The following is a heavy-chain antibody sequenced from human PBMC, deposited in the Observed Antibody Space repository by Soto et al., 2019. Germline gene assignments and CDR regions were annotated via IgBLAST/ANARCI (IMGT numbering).Heavy chain of an antibody. V-gene: IGHV3-23*01. Sequence: AGGSLRLSCAASGFTFSSYAMSWVRQAPGKGLEWVSAISGSGGSTYYADSVKGRFTISRDNSKNTLYLQMNSLRAEDTAVYYCAKGLSGSSGSPYYFDYWGQGTLVTVSS. D-gene: IGHD6-19*01. CDR1: GFTFSSYA. CDR2: ISGSGGST. J-gene: IGHJ4*02. CDR3: AKGLSGSSGSPYYFDY.